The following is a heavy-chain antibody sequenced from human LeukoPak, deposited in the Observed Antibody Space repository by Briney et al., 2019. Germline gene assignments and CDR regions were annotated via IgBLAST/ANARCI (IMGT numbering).Heavy chain of an antibody. D-gene: IGHD3-10*01. CDR1: GDTFSSYA. CDR2: IIPILGIA. CDR3: AREDRFGEPYFDY. Sequence: VASVKVSCKASGDTFSSYAISWVRQAPGQGLEWMGRIIPILGIANYAQKFQGRVTITADKSTSTAYMELSSLRSEDTAVYYCAREDRFGEPYFDYWGQGTLVTVSS. V-gene: IGHV1-69*04. J-gene: IGHJ4*02.